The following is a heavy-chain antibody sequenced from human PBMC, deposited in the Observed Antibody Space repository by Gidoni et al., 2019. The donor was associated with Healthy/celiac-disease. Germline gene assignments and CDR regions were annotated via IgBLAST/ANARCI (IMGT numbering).Heavy chain of an antibody. D-gene: IGHD3-3*01. J-gene: IGHJ4*02. Sequence: GRVTMTRNTSISTAYMELSSLRSEDTAVYYCARQYEFWSGYYDYWGQGTLVTVSS. V-gene: IGHV1-8*01. CDR3: ARQYEFWSGYYDY.